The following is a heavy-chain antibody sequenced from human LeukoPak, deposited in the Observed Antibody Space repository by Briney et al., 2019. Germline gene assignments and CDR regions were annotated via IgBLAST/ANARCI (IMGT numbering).Heavy chain of an antibody. Sequence: TGGSLRLSCAASGFSFSGYYMTWIRQAPGKGLEWVSYIGSSGSAIYYADSVKGRFTISRDNAKNSLYLQMNSLRADDTAVYYCAREGSSYGMDVWGQGTTVTVSS. CDR1: GFSFSGYY. CDR3: AREGSSYGMDV. V-gene: IGHV3-11*01. CDR2: IGSSGSAI. D-gene: IGHD6-6*01. J-gene: IGHJ6*02.